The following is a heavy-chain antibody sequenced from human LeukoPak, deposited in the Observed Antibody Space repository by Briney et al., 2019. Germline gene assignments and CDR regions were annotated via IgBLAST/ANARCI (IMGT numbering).Heavy chain of an antibody. Sequence: ASVKVSCKASGGTFISYAISWVRQAPGQGLEWMGGIIPIFGTANYAQKFQGRVTITADKSTSTAYMELSSLRSEDTAVYYCARAHSGSYLENAFDIWGQGTMVTVSS. CDR2: IIPIFGTA. V-gene: IGHV1-69*06. CDR3: ARAHSGSYLENAFDI. D-gene: IGHD1-26*01. CDR1: GGTFISYA. J-gene: IGHJ3*02.